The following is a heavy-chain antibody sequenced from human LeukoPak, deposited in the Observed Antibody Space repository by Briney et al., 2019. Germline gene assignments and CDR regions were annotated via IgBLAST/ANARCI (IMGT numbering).Heavy chain of an antibody. Sequence: GGSLRLSCAASGFTFSSYSMNWVRPAPGKGLEWVSSISSSSSYIYYADSVKGRFTISRDNAKNSLYLQMNSLRAEDTAVYYCARDLTGFGQSGYYYGMDVWGKGTTVTVSS. CDR3: ARDLTGFGQSGYYYGMDV. V-gene: IGHV3-21*01. CDR2: ISSSSSYI. J-gene: IGHJ6*04. D-gene: IGHD3-10*01. CDR1: GFTFSSYS.